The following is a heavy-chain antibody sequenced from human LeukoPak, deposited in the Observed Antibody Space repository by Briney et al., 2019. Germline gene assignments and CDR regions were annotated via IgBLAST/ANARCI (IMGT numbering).Heavy chain of an antibody. J-gene: IGHJ4*02. Sequence: PGGSLRLSCAASGFTFSSHGVHWVRQAPGKGLEWVAVISYDGSNKYYADSVKGRFTISRDNSKNTLYLQMNSLRAEDTAVYYCAKAVSYYDSSGWTQGYWGQGTLVTVSS. CDR2: ISYDGSNK. CDR1: GFTFSSHG. CDR3: AKAVSYYDSSGWTQGY. V-gene: IGHV3-30*18. D-gene: IGHD3-22*01.